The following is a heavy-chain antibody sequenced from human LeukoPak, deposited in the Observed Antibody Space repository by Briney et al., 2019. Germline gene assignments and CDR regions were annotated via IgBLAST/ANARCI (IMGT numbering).Heavy chain of an antibody. J-gene: IGHJ4*02. CDR1: GFTFSSYA. V-gene: IGHV3-21*04. CDR2: ISRGGNSK. D-gene: IGHD3-10*01. Sequence: PGRSLRLSCAASGFTFSSYAMHWVRQAPGKGLEWVSSISRGGNSKYFADSVKGRFTISRDNARNSLDLQMDSLTPEDTAVYYCARDQFVDSWGQGTLVTVSS. CDR3: ARDQFVDS.